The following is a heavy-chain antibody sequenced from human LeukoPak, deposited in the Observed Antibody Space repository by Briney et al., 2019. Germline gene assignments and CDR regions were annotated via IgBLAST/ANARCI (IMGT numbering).Heavy chain of an antibody. D-gene: IGHD6-25*01. CDR2: IGSSDSTT. Sequence: PGRSLRLSCVASGFTFTVYEMNWVRQAPGKGLEWLSYIGSSDSTTHYADSVKGRFTISRDNAKNSLYLQMNSLRVEDTAVYYCARDGTPNYGSGWVYMDVWGEGTTVTISS. CDR1: GFTFTVYE. J-gene: IGHJ6*03. CDR3: ARDGTPNYGSGWVYMDV. V-gene: IGHV3-48*03.